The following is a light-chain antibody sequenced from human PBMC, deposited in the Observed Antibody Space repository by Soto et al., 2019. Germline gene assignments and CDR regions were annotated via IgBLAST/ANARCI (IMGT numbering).Light chain of an antibody. V-gene: IGLV4-69*01. Sequence: QAVVTQSPSASASLGASVKLTCTLSSGHSSYAIAWHQQQPEKGPRYLMKLNSDGSHGKGDGIPDRFSGSSSGAERYLTISSLQSEDEADYYCQTWDTGIQVFGGGTQLTVL. CDR2: LNSDGSH. CDR1: SGHSSYA. J-gene: IGLJ3*02. CDR3: QTWDTGIQV.